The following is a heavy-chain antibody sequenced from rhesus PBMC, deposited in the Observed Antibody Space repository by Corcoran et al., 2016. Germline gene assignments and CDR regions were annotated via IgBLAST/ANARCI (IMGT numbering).Heavy chain of an antibody. D-gene: IGHD5-12*01. Sequence: QVTLKESGPALVKPTQTLTLTCTFSGFSLSTSGMGVGWIRPPSRKTLEWLAHIYWDDDKRYNTPLKNRLTISKDTSKNQVVLTMTNMDPVDTATYYCARSGYSYGMYYFDYWGQGVLVTVSS. CDR3: ARSGYSYGMYYFDY. V-gene: IGHV2-1*01. CDR2: IYWDDDK. J-gene: IGHJ4*01. CDR1: GFSLSTSGMG.